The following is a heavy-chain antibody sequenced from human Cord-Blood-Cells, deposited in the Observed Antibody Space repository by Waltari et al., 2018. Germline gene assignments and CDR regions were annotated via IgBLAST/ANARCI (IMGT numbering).Heavy chain of an antibody. J-gene: IGHJ3*02. V-gene: IGHV1-2*04. CDR2: INPNSGGT. D-gene: IGHD6-13*01. Sequence: QVQLVQSGAEVKKPGASVKVSCKASGYTFTGYYMHWVRPAPGQRLEWMGWINPNSGGTNYAQKFQGWVTMTRDTSISTAYMELSRLRSDDTAVYYCARGTGYSSSWYPDAFDIWGQGTMVTVSS. CDR3: ARGTGYSSSWYPDAFDI. CDR1: GYTFTGYY.